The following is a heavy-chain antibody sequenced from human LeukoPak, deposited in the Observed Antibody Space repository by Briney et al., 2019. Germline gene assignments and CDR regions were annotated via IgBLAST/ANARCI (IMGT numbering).Heavy chain of an antibody. V-gene: IGHV3-21*01. Sequence: GGSLSLPCAAPGFPFGSYSMNWFRQAQGKGLGWASSISSSSSYIYYADSVKGRFTISRDNAKNSLYLQMNSLRAEDTAVYYCARAARYDFWSGYYADYWGQGTLVTVSS. J-gene: IGHJ4*02. CDR3: ARAARYDFWSGYYADY. D-gene: IGHD3-3*01. CDR1: GFPFGSYS. CDR2: ISSSSSYI.